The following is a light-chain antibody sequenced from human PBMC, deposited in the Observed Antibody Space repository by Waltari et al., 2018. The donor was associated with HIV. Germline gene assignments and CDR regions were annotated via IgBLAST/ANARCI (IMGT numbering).Light chain of an antibody. V-gene: IGKV1-5*03. J-gene: IGKJ1*01. Sequence: DLQMTQSPSILSASVGDRVTITCRASQSIHMWLAWYQQKSGKAPNVLIYKASTLVSGVPSRFSGSGSGTEFTLTITSLQPDDFATYYCQEYDTQYHKFGQGTKV. CDR1: QSIHMW. CDR2: KAS. CDR3: QEYDTQYHK.